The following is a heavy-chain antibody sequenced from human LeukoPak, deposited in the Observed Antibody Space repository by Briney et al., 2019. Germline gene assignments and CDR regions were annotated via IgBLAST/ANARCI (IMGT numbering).Heavy chain of an antibody. Sequence: SETLSLTCTVSGGSISSYYWSWIRQPPGKGLEWIGYIYYSGSTNYNPSLKSRVTISVDTSKNQFSLKLSSVTAADTAVYYCARHLYFEDSSGYYSYSFDYWGQGTLVTVSP. CDR3: ARHLYFEDSSGYYSYSFDY. J-gene: IGHJ4*02. V-gene: IGHV4-59*08. D-gene: IGHD3-22*01. CDR2: IYYSGST. CDR1: GGSISSYY.